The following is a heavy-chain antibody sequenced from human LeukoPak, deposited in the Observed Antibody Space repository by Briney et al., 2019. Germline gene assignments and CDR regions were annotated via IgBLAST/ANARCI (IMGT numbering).Heavy chain of an antibody. CDR3: ARDRTQDYYDSSGYSY. J-gene: IGHJ4*02. D-gene: IGHD3-22*01. CDR1: GYTFTGYY. CDR2: INPNSGGT. Sequence: ASVKVSCKASGYTFTGYYMHWVRQAPGQGLEWVGWINPNSGGTNYAQKFQGRVTMTRDTSISTAYMELSRLRSDDTAVYYCARDRTQDYYDSSGYSYWGQGTLVTVSS. V-gene: IGHV1-2*02.